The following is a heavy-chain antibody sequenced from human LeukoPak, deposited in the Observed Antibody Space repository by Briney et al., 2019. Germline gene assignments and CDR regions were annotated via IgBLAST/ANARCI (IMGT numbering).Heavy chain of an antibody. Sequence: GGSLRLSCAASGFTFSNYRMNWVRQAPGKGLEWVSYISSSSSTIYYADSVKGRFTISRDNAKNSLYLQMNSLRAEDTAVYYCARGPTYYDSSGQVPFDYWGQGTLVTVSS. V-gene: IGHV3-48*01. D-gene: IGHD3-22*01. CDR3: ARGPTYYDSSGQVPFDY. J-gene: IGHJ4*02. CDR1: GFTFSNYR. CDR2: ISSSSSTI.